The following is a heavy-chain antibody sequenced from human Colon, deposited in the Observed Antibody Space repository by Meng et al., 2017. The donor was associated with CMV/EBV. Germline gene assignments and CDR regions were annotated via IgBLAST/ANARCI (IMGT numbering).Heavy chain of an antibody. J-gene: IGHJ6*02. D-gene: IGHD3-3*01. V-gene: IGHV1-24*01. Sequence: ASVKVSCKVFGYTLTELSMHWVRQAPGKGLEWMGGFDPEDGETIYAQKFQGRVTMTEDTSTDTAYMELSSLRSEDTAVYYCAADSTLYDFWRYGLDVWGQGTTVTVSS. CDR3: AADSTLYDFWRYGLDV. CDR2: FDPEDGET. CDR1: GYTLTELS.